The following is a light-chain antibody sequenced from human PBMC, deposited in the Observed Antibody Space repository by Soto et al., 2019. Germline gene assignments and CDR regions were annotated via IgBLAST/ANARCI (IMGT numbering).Light chain of an antibody. J-gene: IGKJ2*01. Sequence: EIEMTQSPATLSLSPWERATLSCTASQTIDNTLAWYQRKPGQAPRLLIYDASTRATGVPARFSGSGSGTDFTLTISSLQSEDFAGYYCQHYNYWPYTFGQGTKVDIK. CDR1: QTIDNT. CDR3: QHYNYWPYT. V-gene: IGKV3-15*01. CDR2: DAS.